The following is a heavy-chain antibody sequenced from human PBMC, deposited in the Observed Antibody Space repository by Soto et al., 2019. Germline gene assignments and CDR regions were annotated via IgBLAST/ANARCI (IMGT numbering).Heavy chain of an antibody. D-gene: IGHD3-22*01. CDR1: AFTLSSYW. CDR2: IKPDGSEK. CDR3: ARDYEFGFDI. J-gene: IGHJ3*02. Sequence: EVQLVESGGGLVQPGGSLRLSCEASAFTLSSYWMSWVRQAPGKGLEWVANIKPDGSEKYYVDSVKGRFTISRDNTKNSLYLQMSALSLEDTAIYYCARDYEFGFDIWGQGTLVTVSS. V-gene: IGHV3-7*01.